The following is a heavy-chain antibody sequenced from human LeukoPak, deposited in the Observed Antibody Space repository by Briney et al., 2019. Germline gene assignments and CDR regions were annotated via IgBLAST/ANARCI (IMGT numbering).Heavy chain of an antibody. J-gene: IGHJ1*01. CDR2: FYDSGSS. CDR3: ARRRYYDSTGFLD. D-gene: IGHD3-22*01. Sequence: PSETLSLTCTVSGDSISSISYYWGWLRQPPAKGLEGIGDFYDSGSSYSRPSLKSRVTISLDTSKTQFSLQLRSVTAADTAVYYCARRRYYDSTGFLDWGQGSLVSVSS. V-gene: IGHV4-39*01. CDR1: GDSISSISYY.